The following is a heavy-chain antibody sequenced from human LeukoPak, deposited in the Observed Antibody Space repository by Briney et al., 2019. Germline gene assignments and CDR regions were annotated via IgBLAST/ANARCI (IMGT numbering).Heavy chain of an antibody. CDR2: ISAYNGNT. CDR3: ARPMVRGVYDY. CDR1: GYTFPSYG. V-gene: IGHV1-18*01. Sequence: ASVKVYCKASGYTFPSYGISWVRQAPGQGLEWMGWISAYNGNTNYAQKLQGRVTMTTDTSTSTAYMELRSLRSDDTAVYYCARPMVRGVYDYWGQGTLVTVSS. D-gene: IGHD3-10*01. J-gene: IGHJ4*02.